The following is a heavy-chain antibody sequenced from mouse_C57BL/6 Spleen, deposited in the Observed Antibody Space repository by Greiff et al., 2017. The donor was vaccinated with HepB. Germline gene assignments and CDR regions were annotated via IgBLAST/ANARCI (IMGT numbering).Heavy chain of an antibody. V-gene: IGHV1-74*01. CDR2: IHPSDSDT. CDR1: GYTFTSYW. D-gene: IGHD1-1*01. CDR3: ARFITTAYYFDY. J-gene: IGHJ2*01. Sequence: QVQLQQPGAELVKPGASVKVSCKASGYTFTSYWMHWVKQRPGQGLEWIGRIHPSDSDTNYNQKFKGKATLTVDKSSGTAYMQLSSLTSEDSAVYYCARFITTAYYFDYWGQGTTLTVSS.